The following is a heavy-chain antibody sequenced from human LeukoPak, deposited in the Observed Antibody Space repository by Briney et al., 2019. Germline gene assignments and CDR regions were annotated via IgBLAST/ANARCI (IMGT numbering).Heavy chain of an antibody. CDR3: ARDPGMTGYCDS. Sequence: GASVKVSCKASGYTFAAYYIHWVRQAPGQGLEWMGWINPGSGDTNFPQKFQGRVTMTWDTSITTAYMEMSSLRSDDTAMYYCARDPGMTGYCDSWGQGTLVTVSS. J-gene: IGHJ4*02. D-gene: IGHD1-20*01. CDR1: GYTFAAYY. V-gene: IGHV1-2*02. CDR2: INPGSGDT.